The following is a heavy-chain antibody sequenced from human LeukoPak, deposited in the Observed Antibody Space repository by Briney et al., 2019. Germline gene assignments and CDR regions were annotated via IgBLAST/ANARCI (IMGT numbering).Heavy chain of an antibody. J-gene: IGHJ3*02. Sequence: HGESLKISCKGFGYTFTSYWIGWVRQMPGKGLEFMGIIYPGDSDTRYSPSFQGQVTISADKSITTAYLQWSSLKASDTAMYYSAIGAVRRLHAFDIWGQGTMVTVSS. D-gene: IGHD3-10*01. CDR1: GYTFTSYW. CDR3: AIGAVRRLHAFDI. CDR2: IYPGDSDT. V-gene: IGHV5-51*01.